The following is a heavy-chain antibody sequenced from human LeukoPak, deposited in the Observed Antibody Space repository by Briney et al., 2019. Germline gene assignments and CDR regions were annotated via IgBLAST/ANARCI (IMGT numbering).Heavy chain of an antibody. V-gene: IGHV4-34*01. CDR3: ARGFVPWYYDFWSGYYTAGVDY. J-gene: IGHJ4*02. CDR2: IYHSGST. Sequence: SETLSLTCAVYGGSFSGYYWSWIRQPPGKGLEWIGEIYHSGSTNYNPSLKSRVTISVDKSKSQFSLKLSSVTAADTAVYYCARGFVPWYYDFWSGYYTAGVDYWGQGTLVTVSS. D-gene: IGHD3-3*01. CDR1: GGSFSGYY.